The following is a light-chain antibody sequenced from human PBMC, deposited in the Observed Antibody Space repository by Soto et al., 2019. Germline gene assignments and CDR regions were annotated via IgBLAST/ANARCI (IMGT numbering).Light chain of an antibody. J-gene: IGLJ2*01. CDR3: AAWDDSLRGPV. Sequence: QSVLTQPPSASGTPGQTVTISCSGGRSNIGSNYVFWYQQLPGTAPKLLIYRNGQRPSWVPDRFSGSKSGASASLAISGLRSEDEADYYCAAWDDSLRGPVFGGGTKLTVL. CDR2: RNG. V-gene: IGLV1-47*01. CDR1: RSNIGSNY.